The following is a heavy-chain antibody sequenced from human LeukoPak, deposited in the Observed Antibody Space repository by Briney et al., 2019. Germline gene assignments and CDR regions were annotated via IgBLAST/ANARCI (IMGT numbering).Heavy chain of an antibody. Sequence: ASVKVSCKASGGTFSSYAISWVRQAPGQGLEWMGGIIPIFGTANYAQKFQGRVTITTDESTSTAYMELSSLRSDDTAVYYCAREGVGATHYWGQGTLVTVSS. D-gene: IGHD1-26*01. CDR2: IIPIFGTA. J-gene: IGHJ4*02. V-gene: IGHV1-69*05. CDR1: GGTFSSYA. CDR3: AREGVGATHY.